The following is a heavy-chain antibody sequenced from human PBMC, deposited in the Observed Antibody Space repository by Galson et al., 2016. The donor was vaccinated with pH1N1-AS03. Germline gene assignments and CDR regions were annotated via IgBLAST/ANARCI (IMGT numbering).Heavy chain of an antibody. CDR2: ISYDGGDK. J-gene: IGHJ6*02. V-gene: IGHV3-30-3*01. D-gene: IGHD1-26*01. CDR1: GFTFSTHT. Sequence: SLRLSCAASGFTFSTHTMHWVRQAPGKGLEWVAAISYDGGDKFYADSVKGRFTIPRDNSKNTLYLQVNSLRAEDTAVYYCAREKISVGADYYGMDVWGQGTTVTVSS. CDR3: AREKISVGADYYGMDV.